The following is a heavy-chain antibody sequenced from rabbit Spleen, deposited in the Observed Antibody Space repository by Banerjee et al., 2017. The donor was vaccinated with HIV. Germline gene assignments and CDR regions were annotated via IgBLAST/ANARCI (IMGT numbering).Heavy chain of an antibody. CDR2: IGSGATGNN. CDR3: ARDTSTSFSSYGMDL. V-gene: IGHV1S40*01. CDR1: GFSFNNRYY. Sequence: QSLEESGGGLVQPEGSLTLTCTASGFSFNNRYYMCWVRQAPGKGLEWIGCIGSGATGNNYYASWAKGRFTISKTSSTTLTLQMTSLTAADTATYFCARDTSTSFSSYGMDLWGPGTLVTVS. D-gene: IGHD1-1*01. J-gene: IGHJ6*01.